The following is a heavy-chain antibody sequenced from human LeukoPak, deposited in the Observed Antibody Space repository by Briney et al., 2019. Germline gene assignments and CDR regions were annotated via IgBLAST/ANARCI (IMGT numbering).Heavy chain of an antibody. Sequence: SVKVSCKASGGTFSSYAISWVRQAPGQGLEWMGGIIPIFGTANYAQKFQGRVTITTDESTSTAYMELSSLRSEDTAVYYCARDRGGSYAAFDIWGQGTMVTVSS. J-gene: IGHJ3*02. D-gene: IGHD1-26*01. CDR3: ARDRGGSYAAFDI. CDR2: IIPIFGTA. V-gene: IGHV1-69*05. CDR1: GGTFSSYA.